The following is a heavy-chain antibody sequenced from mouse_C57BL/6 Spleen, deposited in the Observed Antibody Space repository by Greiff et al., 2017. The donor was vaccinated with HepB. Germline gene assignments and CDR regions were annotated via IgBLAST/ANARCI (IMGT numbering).Heavy chain of an antibody. V-gene: IGHV1-26*01. CDR1: GYTFTDYY. D-gene: IGHD2-3*01. J-gene: IGHJ2*01. CDR3: ARGLLDFFDY. Sequence: EVQLQQSGPELVKPGASVKISCKASGYTFTDYYMNWVKQSHGKSLEWIGDINPNNGGTSYNQKFKGKATLTVDKSSSTAYMELRSLTSEDSAVYYCARGLLDFFDYWGQGTTLTVSS. CDR2: INPNNGGT.